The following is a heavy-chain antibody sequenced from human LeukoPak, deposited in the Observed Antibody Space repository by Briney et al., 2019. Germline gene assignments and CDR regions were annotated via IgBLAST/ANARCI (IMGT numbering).Heavy chain of an antibody. V-gene: IGHV3-30*04. D-gene: IGHD4-17*01. CDR3: ARDRDPYGDPDAFDI. CDR2: ISYDGSNK. Sequence: GGSLRLSCAASGFTFSTYVMNWVRQAPGKGLEWVAAISYDGSNKYYADSVKGRFTISRDNSKNTLYLQMNSLRAEDTAVYYCARDRDPYGDPDAFDIWGQGTMVTVSS. J-gene: IGHJ3*02. CDR1: GFTFSTYV.